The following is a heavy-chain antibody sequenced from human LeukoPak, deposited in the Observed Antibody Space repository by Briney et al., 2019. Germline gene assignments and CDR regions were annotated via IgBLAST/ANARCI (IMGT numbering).Heavy chain of an antibody. CDR3: ARHGSRYSAFDI. V-gene: IGHV4-39*01. CDR1: GGSISSSSYY. CDR2: TYYSGST. D-gene: IGHD3-16*02. J-gene: IGHJ3*02. Sequence: SETLSLTCTVSGGSISSSSYYWGWIRQPPGKGLEWIGSTYYSGSTYYNPALKSRVTISVDTSQNQFSLKLSSVTAADTAVYYCARHGSRYSAFDISGQGTMVTVSS.